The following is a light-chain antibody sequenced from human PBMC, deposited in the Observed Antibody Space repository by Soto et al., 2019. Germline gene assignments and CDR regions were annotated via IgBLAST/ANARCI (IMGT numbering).Light chain of an antibody. CDR1: QSISSY. Sequence: DIQMTQSPSSLSASVGDRVTITCRASQSISSYLNWYQQKPGKAPKLLIYAASSLQSGVPSRFSGSGSGTDFLLTISSLQPEDFATYYCQQSYSTPFTFGPGTKVDIK. CDR3: QQSYSTPFT. V-gene: IGKV1-39*01. J-gene: IGKJ3*01. CDR2: AAS.